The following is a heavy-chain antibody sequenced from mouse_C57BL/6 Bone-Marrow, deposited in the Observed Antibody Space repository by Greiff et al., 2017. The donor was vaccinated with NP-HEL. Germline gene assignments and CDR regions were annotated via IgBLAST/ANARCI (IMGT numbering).Heavy chain of an antibody. V-gene: IGHV1-64*01. Sequence: QVQLQQPGAELVKPGASVKLSCKASGYTFTSYWMHWVKQRPGQGLEWIGMIHPNSGSTNYNEKFKSKATLTVDKSSSTAYMQLRSLTSEDSAVYYCARWGYYGSSYVAYWGQGTLVTVSA. CDR2: IHPNSGST. CDR1: GYTFTSYW. J-gene: IGHJ3*01. D-gene: IGHD1-1*01. CDR3: ARWGYYGSSYVAY.